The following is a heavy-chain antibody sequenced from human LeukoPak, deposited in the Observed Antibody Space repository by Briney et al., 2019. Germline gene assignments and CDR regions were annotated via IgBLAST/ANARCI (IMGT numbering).Heavy chain of an antibody. J-gene: IGHJ6*02. CDR2: IYYSGST. V-gene: IGHV4-31*03. CDR1: GGSISSGGYY. CDR3: AGDRVATRGCYYGMDV. Sequence: SQTLSLTCTVSGGSISSGGYYWSWIRQHPGKGLGWTGYIYYSGSTYYNPSLKSRVTLSVDTSKNQFSLKLSSVTAADTAVYYCAGDRVATRGCYYGMDVWGQGTTVTVSS. D-gene: IGHD3-10*01.